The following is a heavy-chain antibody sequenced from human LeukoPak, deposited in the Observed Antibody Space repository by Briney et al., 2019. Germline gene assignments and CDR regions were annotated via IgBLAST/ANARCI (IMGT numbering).Heavy chain of an antibody. CDR2: IKQDGSEK. J-gene: IGHJ4*02. CDR1: GFTFSSYG. Sequence: DPGGSLRLSCAASGFTFSSYGMYWVRQTPGKGLEWVANIKQDGSEKYYVDSVKGRFTISRDNAKNSLYLQMSSLRAEDTAVYYCARARGIAVADYWGQGTLVTVSS. V-gene: IGHV3-7*01. D-gene: IGHD6-19*01. CDR3: ARARGIAVADY.